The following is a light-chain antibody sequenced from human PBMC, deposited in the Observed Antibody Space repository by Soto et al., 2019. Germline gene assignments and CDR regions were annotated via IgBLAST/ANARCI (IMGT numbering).Light chain of an antibody. J-gene: IGKJ1*01. V-gene: IGKV4-1*01. CDR2: KAS. CDR3: QQYYSTSLA. Sequence: LAVSLCGRATINCQSSQSVLDSSNNRSWLAWFQQKPGQPPKLLIYKASTLKSGVPYRFSGSGSGTEFTLTISSLQPDDVAIYYCQQYYSTSLAFGKGTKVDIK. CDR1: QSVLDSSNNRSW.